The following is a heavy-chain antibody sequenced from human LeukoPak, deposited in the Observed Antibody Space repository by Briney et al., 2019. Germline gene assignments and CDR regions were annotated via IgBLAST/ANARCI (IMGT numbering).Heavy chain of an antibody. V-gene: IGHV3-49*04. J-gene: IGHJ4*02. D-gene: IGHD3-3*01. CDR3: SYDFWTGYCPSLDY. CDR2: IRSKAYGGTT. Sequence: PGGSLRLSSTASGFTFGDYAMSWVRQAPGKGLEWVGFIRSKAYGGTTEYAASVKGRLTISRDDSKSIAYLQMNSLKTEDTAVYYCSYDFWTGYCPSLDYWGQGTLVTVSS. CDR1: GFTFGDYA.